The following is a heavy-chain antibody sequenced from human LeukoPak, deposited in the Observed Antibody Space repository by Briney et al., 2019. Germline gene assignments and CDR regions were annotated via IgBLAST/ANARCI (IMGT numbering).Heavy chain of an antibody. CDR3: ARHPYCGGDCFPPYYFDY. D-gene: IGHD2-21*02. J-gene: IGHJ4*02. V-gene: IGHV4-61*08. CDR2: IYYSGST. CDR1: GGSISSGDYY. Sequence: PSETLSLTCTVSGGSISSGDYYWSWIRQPPGKGLEWIGYIYYSGSTNYNPSLKSRVTISVDTSKNQFSLKLSSVTAADTAVYYCARHPYCGGDCFPPYYFDYWGQGTLVTVSS.